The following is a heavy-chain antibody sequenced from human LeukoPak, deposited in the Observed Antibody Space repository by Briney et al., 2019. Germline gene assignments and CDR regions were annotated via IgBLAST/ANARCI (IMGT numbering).Heavy chain of an antibody. Sequence: ASVKVSCKASGYTFTDYYMYWVRQAPGQGLEWMGGIIPIFGTANYAQKFQGRVTITADKSTSTAYMELSSLRSEDTAVYYCARVESAFDIWGQGTMVTVSS. CDR1: GYTFTDYY. J-gene: IGHJ3*02. CDR2: IIPIFGTA. V-gene: IGHV1-69*06. D-gene: IGHD5-24*01. CDR3: ARVESAFDI.